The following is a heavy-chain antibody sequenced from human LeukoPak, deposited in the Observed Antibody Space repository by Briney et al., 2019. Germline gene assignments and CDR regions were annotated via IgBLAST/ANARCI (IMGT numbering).Heavy chain of an antibody. Sequence: SETLSLTCTVSGGSISSYYWSWIRQPPGKGLEWIGYIYYTGSTNYNPSLKSRVTISVDTSTNQVSLKLSSVTAADTAVYYCARATVVTPFFDYWGQGTLVTVSS. D-gene: IGHD4-23*01. CDR3: ARATVVTPFFDY. J-gene: IGHJ4*02. V-gene: IGHV4-59*01. CDR1: GGSISSYY. CDR2: IYYTGST.